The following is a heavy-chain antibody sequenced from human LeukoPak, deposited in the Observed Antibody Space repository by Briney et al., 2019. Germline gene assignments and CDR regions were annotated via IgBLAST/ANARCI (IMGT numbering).Heavy chain of an antibody. CDR2: FDPEDGET. Sequence: ASVKVSCKVSGYTLTELYMHWVRPAPGKGLERMGGFDPEDGETIYAQKFQGRVTMTEDTSTDTAYMELSSLRSEDTAVYYCATGVVGATPQYRYWGQGTLVTVSS. CDR1: GYTLTELY. D-gene: IGHD1-26*01. J-gene: IGHJ4*02. V-gene: IGHV1-24*01. CDR3: ATGVVGATPQYRY.